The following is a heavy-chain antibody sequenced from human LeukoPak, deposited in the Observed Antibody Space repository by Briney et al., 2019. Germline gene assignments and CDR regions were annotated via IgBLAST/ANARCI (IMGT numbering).Heavy chain of an antibody. V-gene: IGHV4-34*01. CDR1: GGSFSGYY. CDR3: ARGRWFDP. J-gene: IGHJ5*02. Sequence: PSETLSLTCAVYGGSFSGYYWSWIRQPPGKGLEWIGEINHSGSTNYNPSLKSRVTISVDTSKNQFSLKLSSVTAADTAVYYCARGRWFDPWGQGTLVTVSS. CDR2: INHSGST.